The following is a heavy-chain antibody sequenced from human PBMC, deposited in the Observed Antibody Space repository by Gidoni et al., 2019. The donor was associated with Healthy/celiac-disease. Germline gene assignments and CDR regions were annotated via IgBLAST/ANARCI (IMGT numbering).Heavy chain of an antibody. Sequence: EVQLVESGGGVVQPGGSLRLSCADAGFTVSRYAMSGVRQAPGHGLECVSGISGSGGSTYYADSVKGRFTISRDNSKNTLYLQMNSLRAEDTAVYYCAKETYYYDSSGYYYYFDYCGQGTLVTVSS. J-gene: IGHJ4*02. CDR1: GFTVSRYA. CDR3: AKETYYYDSSGYYYYFDY. V-gene: IGHV3-23*04. D-gene: IGHD3-22*01. CDR2: ISGSGGST.